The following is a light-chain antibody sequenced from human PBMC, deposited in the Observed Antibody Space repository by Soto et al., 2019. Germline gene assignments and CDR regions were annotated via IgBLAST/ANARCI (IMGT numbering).Light chain of an antibody. J-gene: IGKJ1*01. Sequence: DFVMTQSPDSLAVSLGERATINCKSSRSVLYSSNNKNYLAWYQQKPGQPPKLLLYWASTRQSGVPDRFSGSGSGTDFTLTISSLQAEDVAVYYCQQYYSVPPWTFGQGTKVEIK. CDR1: RSVLYSSNNKNY. CDR3: QQYYSVPPWT. CDR2: WAS. V-gene: IGKV4-1*01.